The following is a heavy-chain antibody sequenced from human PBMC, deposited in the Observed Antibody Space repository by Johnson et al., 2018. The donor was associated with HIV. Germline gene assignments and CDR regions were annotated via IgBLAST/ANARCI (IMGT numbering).Heavy chain of an antibody. J-gene: IGHJ3*02. CDR3: ARDRPYYYGSGDAFGI. CDR2: ISTSGSTI. Sequence: QVQLVESGGGLVKPGGSLRLSCAASGFTFSDYYMSWIRQAPGKGLEWVSYISTSGSTINYADSVKGRFTISRDNSKNTLYLQMNSLRAEDTAVYYCARDRPYYYGSGDAFGIWGQGTMVTVSS. CDR1: GFTFSDYY. D-gene: IGHD3-10*01. V-gene: IGHV3-11*01.